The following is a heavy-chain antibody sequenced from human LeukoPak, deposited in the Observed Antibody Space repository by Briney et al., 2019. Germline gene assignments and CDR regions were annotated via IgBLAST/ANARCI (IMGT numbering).Heavy chain of an antibody. CDR3: ATDLSGWTPYYFDY. CDR2: FDPEDGET. CDR1: GYTLTELS. Sequence: ASVKVSCKVSGYTLTELSMHWVRQAPGKGLEWMGGFDPEDGETIYAQKFQGRVTMTEDTSTDTAYMELSSLRSADTAVYYCATDLSGWTPYYFDYWGQGTLVTVSS. D-gene: IGHD6-19*01. V-gene: IGHV1-24*01. J-gene: IGHJ4*02.